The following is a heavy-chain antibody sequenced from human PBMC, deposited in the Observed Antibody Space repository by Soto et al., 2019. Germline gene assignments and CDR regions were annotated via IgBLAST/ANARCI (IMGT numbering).Heavy chain of an antibody. CDR1: GYTFTSYA. CDR2: INAGNGNT. CDR3: ARSDGIAVAGTRGHFDY. V-gene: IGHV1-3*01. Sequence: QVQLVQSGAEVKKPGASVKVSCKASGYTFTSYAMHWVRQAPGQRLEWMGWINAGNGNTKYSQKFQGRVTITRDTSASTASMELSSLRSEDTAVYYCARSDGIAVAGTRGHFDYWGQGTLVTVSS. J-gene: IGHJ4*02. D-gene: IGHD6-19*01.